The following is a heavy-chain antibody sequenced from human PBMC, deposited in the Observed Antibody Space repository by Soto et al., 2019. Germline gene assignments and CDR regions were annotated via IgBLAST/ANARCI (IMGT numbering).Heavy chain of an antibody. V-gene: IGHV3-30*18. CDR2: ISYDGSNK. Sequence: QVQLVESGGGVVQPGRSLRLSCAASGFTFSSYGMHWVRPAPGKGLEWVAVISYDGSNKYYADSVKGRFTISRDNSKNTLYLQMTSLRAEDTAVYYCAKADSRRGYSNGVRYMDVWGKGTTVTVAS. CDR3: AKADSRRGYSNGVRYMDV. CDR1: GFTFSSYG. J-gene: IGHJ6*03. D-gene: IGHD5-18*01.